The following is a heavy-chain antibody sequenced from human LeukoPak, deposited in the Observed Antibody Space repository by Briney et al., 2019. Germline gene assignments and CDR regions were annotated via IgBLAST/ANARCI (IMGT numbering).Heavy chain of an antibody. CDR1: GYTFTSYY. J-gene: IGHJ4*02. CDR2: INASDGRT. D-gene: IGHD3-16*01. V-gene: IGHV1-46*01. CDR3: ARGPQVYDIRDSTAAKIDY. Sequence: ASVKVSCKASGYTFTSYYMHWVRQAPGQGLEWMGIINASDGRTSYAQKFQGRVTMTRDMSTSTVHMELSSLRSEDTAVYYCARGPQVYDIRDSTAAKIDYWGQGTLVTVSS.